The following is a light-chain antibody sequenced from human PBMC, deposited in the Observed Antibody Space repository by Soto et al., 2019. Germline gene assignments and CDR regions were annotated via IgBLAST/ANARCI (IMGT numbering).Light chain of an antibody. Sequence: QSVLTQPASVSGSPEQSITISCTGTSSDVGSYNYVSWYQQHPGKAPKFMIYDVTNRPSGVSNRFSGSKSGNTASLTISGLQAEDEADYYCSSYTSSSTYVFGTGTKVTVL. V-gene: IGLV2-14*01. J-gene: IGLJ1*01. CDR1: SSDVGSYNY. CDR3: SSYTSSSTYV. CDR2: DVT.